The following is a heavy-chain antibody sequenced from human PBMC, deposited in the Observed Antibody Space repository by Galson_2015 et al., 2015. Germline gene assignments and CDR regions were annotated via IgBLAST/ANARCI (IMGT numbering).Heavy chain of an antibody. CDR1: GFTFDDYG. Sequence: SLRLSCAASGFTFDDYGMSWVRQAPGKGLEWVSGINWNGGSTGYADSVKGRFTISRDNAKNSLYLQMNSLRAEDTALYHCARDGGSGRYYYYYMDVWGKGTTVTVSS. D-gene: IGHD3-16*01. CDR2: INWNGGST. J-gene: IGHJ6*03. V-gene: IGHV3-20*01. CDR3: ARDGGSGRYYYYYMDV.